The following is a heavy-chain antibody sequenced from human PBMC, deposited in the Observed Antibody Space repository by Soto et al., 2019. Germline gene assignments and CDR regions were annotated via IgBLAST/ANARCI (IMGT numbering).Heavy chain of an antibody. D-gene: IGHD1-26*01. Sequence: QVQLQESGPGLVKPSQTLSLTCTVSGGSISSGGYYWSWIRQHPGKGLEWIGYIYYSGSTYYNPSRKSRVTISVDTSKNQFSLKLSTVTAAATAVYYCARESVGAPNYFDYWGQGTLVTVSS. CDR3: ARESVGAPNYFDY. J-gene: IGHJ4*02. V-gene: IGHV4-31*03. CDR2: IYYSGST. CDR1: GGSISSGGYY.